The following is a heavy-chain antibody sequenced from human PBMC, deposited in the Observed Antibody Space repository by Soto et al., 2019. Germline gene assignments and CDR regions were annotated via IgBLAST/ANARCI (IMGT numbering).Heavy chain of an antibody. CDR2: IHWDDDK. CDR3: AHRRGPIVAPRGFDF. Sequence: QITLKESGPTLVKPTQTLTLTCTFSGFSLSTSGMGVAWIRQPPGKALEWLALIHWDDDKHYSPSLKRRLTIPKDTSTNHVVLTMTNMDPVDTATYHCAHRRGPIVAPRGFDFWGQGTLLTVSS. CDR1: GFSLSTSGMG. D-gene: IGHD5-12*01. V-gene: IGHV2-5*02. J-gene: IGHJ4*02.